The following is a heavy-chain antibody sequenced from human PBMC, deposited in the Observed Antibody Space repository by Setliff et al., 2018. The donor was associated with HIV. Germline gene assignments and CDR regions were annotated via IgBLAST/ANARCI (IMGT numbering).Heavy chain of an antibody. CDR3: AKTIAAAATLPFDF. CDR2: IIPIFDTG. Sequence: SVKVSCKASGVTFSNYPITWVRQAPGQGLEWMGRIIPIFDTGDYAQKFQSRVTITRDTSATTAYMELSSLRSEDTAVYYCAKTIAAAATLPFDFWGQGTLVTVSS. D-gene: IGHD6-13*01. V-gene: IGHV1-69*05. CDR1: GVTFSNYP. J-gene: IGHJ4*02.